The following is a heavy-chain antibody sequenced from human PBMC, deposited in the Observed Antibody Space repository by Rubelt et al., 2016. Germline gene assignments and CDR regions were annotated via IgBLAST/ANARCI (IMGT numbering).Heavy chain of an antibody. D-gene: IGHD4-17*01. V-gene: IGHV5-51*03. CDR3: ARLGDYEEAVVYYYYGMDV. Sequence: PGESLKISCKGSGYSFTSYWIGWVRQMPGKGLEWMGIIYPGDSDTRYSPSFQGQVTISADKSISTAYLQWSSLKASDTAMYYCARLGDYEEAVVYYYYGMDVWGQGTTVTVSS. J-gene: IGHJ6*02. CDR2: IYPGDSDT. CDR1: GYSFTSYW.